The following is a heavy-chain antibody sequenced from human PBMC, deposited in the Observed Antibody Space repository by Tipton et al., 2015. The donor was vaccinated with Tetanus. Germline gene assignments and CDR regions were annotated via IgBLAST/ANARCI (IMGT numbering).Heavy chain of an antibody. CDR1: GGSLSGFY. J-gene: IGHJ4*02. V-gene: IGHV4-34*01. CDR2: INHRGGT. Sequence: AGLVKPSETLSLTCAVSGGSLSGFYWSWIRQPPGKGLEWIGEINHRGGTSYSPSLKSRVTISVDTPKKQLSLKLTSVTAADTAVYYCARDPWLDYWGQGTLVTVSS. CDR3: ARDPWLDY.